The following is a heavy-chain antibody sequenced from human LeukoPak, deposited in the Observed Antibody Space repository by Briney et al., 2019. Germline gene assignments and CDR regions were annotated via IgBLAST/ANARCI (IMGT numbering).Heavy chain of an antibody. CDR3: ARNSQLLSYFDY. CDR1: GGSISSYY. CDR2: IYYSGST. V-gene: IGHV4-59*01. J-gene: IGHJ4*02. D-gene: IGHD2-2*01. Sequence: PSETLSLTCTVSGGSISSYYWSWIRQPPGKGLEWIGYIYYSGSTNYNPSLKSRVTISVDTPKNQFSLKLSSVTAADTAVYYCARNSQLLSYFDYWGQGTLVTVSS.